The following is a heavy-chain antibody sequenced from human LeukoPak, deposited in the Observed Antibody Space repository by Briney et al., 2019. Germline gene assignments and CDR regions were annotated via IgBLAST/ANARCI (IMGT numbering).Heavy chain of an antibody. V-gene: IGHV3-23*01. J-gene: IGHJ4*02. CDR2: ISGDGDRT. D-gene: IGHD2-8*01. CDR1: GFTFSSFA. CDR3: AKEGVAMTNRGAYFDY. Sequence: PGGSLRLSCAASGFTFSSFAVSWVRQAPGKGLERVSSISGDGDRTYYADSVKGRFTIPRDNSKSTLYLQMNSLRAEDTAVYYCAKEGVAMTNRGAYFDYWGQGTLVTVSS.